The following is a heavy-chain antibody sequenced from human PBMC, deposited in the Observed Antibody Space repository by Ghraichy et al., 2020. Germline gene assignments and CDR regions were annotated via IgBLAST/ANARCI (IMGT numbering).Heavy chain of an antibody. CDR3: ASLVIATAMAEDY. CDR1: GGSISSSSYY. V-gene: IGHV4-39*01. Sequence: SETLSLTCTVSGGSISSSSYYWGWIRQPPGKGLEWIGSIYYSGSTYYKPSLKSRVTISVDTSKNQFSLKLSSVTAADTAVYYCASLVIATAMAEDYWGQGTLVTVSS. D-gene: IGHD5-18*01. CDR2: IYYSGST. J-gene: IGHJ4*02.